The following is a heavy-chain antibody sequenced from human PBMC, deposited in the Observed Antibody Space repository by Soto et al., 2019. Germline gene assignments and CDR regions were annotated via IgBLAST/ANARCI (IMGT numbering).Heavy chain of an antibody. CDR1: GGSIRGYY. D-gene: IGHD3-10*01. J-gene: IGHJ6*02. CDR3: ARDRGGSGALYYYGMDV. V-gene: IGHV4-59*01. Sequence: QVQLQGSGPGLVKPSETLSLTCTFSGGSIRGYYWTWIRQPPGKGLEWIGNIYDSGNTNYNPSFRRRIIMSIDVSKAQFSLTLSPVTAADTAVYFCARDRGGSGALYYYGMDVWGQGTSVTVSS. CDR2: IYDSGNT.